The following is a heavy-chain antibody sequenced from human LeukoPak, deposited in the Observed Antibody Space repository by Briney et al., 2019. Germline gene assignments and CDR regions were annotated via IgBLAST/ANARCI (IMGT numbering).Heavy chain of an antibody. J-gene: IGHJ6*03. Sequence: GGSLRLSCAASEFTFSRYWMSWVRQAPGKGLKWVANIKEDGSVKNYLDSVRGRFTISRDNAKNSLYLQMNTLRAEDTAVYYCATAPLRGLDYYYMDVWGKGTTVTVSS. CDR1: EFTFSRYW. V-gene: IGHV3-7*01. CDR2: IKEDGSVK. D-gene: IGHD4-17*01. CDR3: ATAPLRGLDYYYMDV.